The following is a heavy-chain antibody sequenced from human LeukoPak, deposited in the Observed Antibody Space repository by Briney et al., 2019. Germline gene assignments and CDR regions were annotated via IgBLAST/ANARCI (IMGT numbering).Heavy chain of an antibody. V-gene: IGHV3-11*04. CDR2: ISSSGNTT. J-gene: IGHJ4*02. CDR1: GFTFSDNY. Sequence: GGSLRLSCAASGFTFSDNYMSWSRQAPGKGLEWVSYISSSGNTTYNADSVKSRFSITRDNAKNSLYLQMNSLRAEDTAVYYCARDGGSAWFLDYWGQGTLVTVSS. D-gene: IGHD6-19*01. CDR3: ARDGGSAWFLDY.